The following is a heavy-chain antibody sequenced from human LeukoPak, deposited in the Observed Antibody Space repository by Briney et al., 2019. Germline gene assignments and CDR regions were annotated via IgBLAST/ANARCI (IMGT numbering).Heavy chain of an antibody. CDR1: GYTFTGYY. Sequence: ASVKVSCKASGYTFTGYYMHWVRQAPGQGLEWMGWISAYNGNTNYAQKLQGRVTMTTDTSTSTAYMELRSLRSDDTAVYYCARAPGTAPYSSSWTYYYYGMDVWGQGTTVTVSS. D-gene: IGHD6-13*01. CDR3: ARAPGTAPYSSSWTYYYYGMDV. CDR2: ISAYNGNT. V-gene: IGHV1-18*04. J-gene: IGHJ6*02.